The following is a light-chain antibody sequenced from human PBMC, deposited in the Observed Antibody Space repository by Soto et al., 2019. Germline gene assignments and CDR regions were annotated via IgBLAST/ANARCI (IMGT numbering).Light chain of an antibody. J-gene: IGKJ1*01. Sequence: EIVLTQCPATLSLSPGAMATLSCRASQSISSYLAWYQQKPGQAPRLLIHDASNRATGIPARFSGSGSETDFTLTISSLEPDDFAVYYCQQRYSSWTFGQGTKVDIK. CDR1: QSISSY. CDR2: DAS. CDR3: QQRYSSWT. V-gene: IGKV3-11*01.